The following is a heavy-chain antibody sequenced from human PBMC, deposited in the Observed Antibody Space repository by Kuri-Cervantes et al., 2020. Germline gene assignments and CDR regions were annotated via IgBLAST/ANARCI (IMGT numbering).Heavy chain of an antibody. J-gene: IGHJ4*02. CDR1: GYSFTSYW. V-gene: IGHV5-51*01. D-gene: IGHD2-21*02. CDR2: IYPGDSDT. Sequence: KVSCKGSGYSFTSYWIGWERQMPGKGLEWMGIIYPGDSDTRYSPSFQGQVTISADKSISTAYLQWSSLKASDTAMYYCARTPEAKGDLDYWGQGTLVTSPQ. CDR3: ARTPEAKGDLDY.